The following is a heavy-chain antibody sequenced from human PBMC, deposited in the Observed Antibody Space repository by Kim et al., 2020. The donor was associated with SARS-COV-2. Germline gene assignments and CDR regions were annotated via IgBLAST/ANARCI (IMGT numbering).Heavy chain of an antibody. Sequence: SETLSLTCTVSGGSISSSTYYWGWIRQPPGNGLEWIGSIYYSGSTYYNPSLKSRVTISVDTSKNQFSLKLSSVTAADTAVYYCARHSPYTSDWYSRYWFDPWGQGTLVTVSS. CDR3: ARHSPYTSDWYSRYWFDP. D-gene: IGHD6-19*01. V-gene: IGHV4-39*01. CDR1: GGSISSSTYY. J-gene: IGHJ5*02. CDR2: IYYSGST.